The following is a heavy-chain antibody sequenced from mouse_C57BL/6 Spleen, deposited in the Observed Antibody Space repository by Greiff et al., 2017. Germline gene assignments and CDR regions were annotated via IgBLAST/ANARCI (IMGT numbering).Heavy chain of an antibody. CDR1: GYTFTSYW. CDR3: ARYRSGNLSCAMDY. Sequence: QVQLQQPGAELVRPGSSVNLSCKASGYTFTSYWMDWVKQRPGQGLEWIGNIYPSDSETHYNQKFTDKATFTVDKSSSTAYMQLSSLTSEVSAVYYCARYRSGNLSCAMDYWGQGTSVTVSS. D-gene: IGHD2-1*01. J-gene: IGHJ4*01. V-gene: IGHV1-61*01. CDR2: IYPSDSET.